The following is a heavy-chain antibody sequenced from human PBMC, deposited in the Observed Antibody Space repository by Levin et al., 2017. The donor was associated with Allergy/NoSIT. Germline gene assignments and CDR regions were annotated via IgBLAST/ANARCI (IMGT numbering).Heavy chain of an antibody. V-gene: IGHV3-23*01. CDR3: ARERSYGDYDWFDP. CDR2: LSGSGRST. J-gene: IGHJ5*02. CDR1: GFTFDDSG. Sequence: LSLTCAASGFTFDDSGMSWVRPAPGRGLEWVSSLSGSGRSTYYADSMKGRFIISRDNSKNTLYLQMKSLRPEDTGTYYCARERSYGDYDWFDPWGQGTLVIVSS. D-gene: IGHD4-17*01.